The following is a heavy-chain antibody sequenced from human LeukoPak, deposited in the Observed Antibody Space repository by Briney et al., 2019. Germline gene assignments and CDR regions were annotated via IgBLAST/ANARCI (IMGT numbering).Heavy chain of an antibody. CDR2: ISSGSNYI. J-gene: IGHJ4*02. V-gene: IGHV3-21*01. Sequence: GGSLRLSCAASGFTFSTYSMNWVRQAPGKGLEWVSSISSGSNYIYYADSVKGRFTISRDNAKNSLYLHMNSLRAEDTAVYYCASLLFEGVSVTGQTDYWGQGTLVTVSS. CDR1: GFTFSTYS. CDR3: ASLLFEGVSVTGQTDY. D-gene: IGHD2-21*01.